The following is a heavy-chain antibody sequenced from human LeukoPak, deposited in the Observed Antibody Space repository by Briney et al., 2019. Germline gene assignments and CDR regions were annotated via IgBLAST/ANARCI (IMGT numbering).Heavy chain of an antibody. D-gene: IGHD2-15*01. Sequence: PGGSLRLSCTASRFTSEDYAMHSVRQAPGKGLEWVSSISWNSGTIDYADSVKGRFTISRDNAKNSLSLQMNSLGTEDTAVYYCVKDLQYLPVYCFESWGRGALVTVTS. V-gene: IGHV3-9*02. CDR1: RFTSEDYA. CDR3: VKDLQYLPVYCFES. J-gene: IGHJ4*02. CDR2: ISWNSGTI.